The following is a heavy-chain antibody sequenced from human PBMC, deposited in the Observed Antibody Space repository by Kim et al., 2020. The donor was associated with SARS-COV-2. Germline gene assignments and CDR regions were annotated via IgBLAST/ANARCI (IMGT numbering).Heavy chain of an antibody. Sequence: GGSLRLSCAASGFTFSSYAMHWVRQAPGKGLEWVAVISYDGSNKYYADSVKGRFTISRDNSKNTLYLQMNSLRAEDTAVYYCARAPHYYDFWSGYSTLSFDYCYYYMDVWGKGTTVTVSS. J-gene: IGHJ6*03. CDR3: ARAPHYYDFWSGYSTLSFDYCYYYMDV. D-gene: IGHD3-3*01. V-gene: IGHV3-30-3*01. CDR1: GFTFSSYA. CDR2: ISYDGSNK.